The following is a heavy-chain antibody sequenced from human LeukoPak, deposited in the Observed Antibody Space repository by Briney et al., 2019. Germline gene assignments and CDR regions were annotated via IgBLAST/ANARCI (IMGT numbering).Heavy chain of an antibody. Sequence: GASVNVSCKASRYTFTSYGISWVQQAPGQGLEWMGWISAHNGNTNYAQKLQGRVTMTTDTSTSTSYMELRSLRSDDTAVYYCARDQVEYGSGSYYTFDYWGQGTLVTVSS. D-gene: IGHD3-10*01. CDR3: ARDQVEYGSGSYYTFDY. CDR2: ISAHNGNT. V-gene: IGHV1-18*04. J-gene: IGHJ4*02. CDR1: RYTFTSYG.